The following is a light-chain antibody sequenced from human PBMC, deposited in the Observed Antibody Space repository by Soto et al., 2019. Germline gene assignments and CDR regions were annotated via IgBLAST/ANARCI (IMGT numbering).Light chain of an antibody. CDR2: AAS. Sequence: IHLTHSPAVLSSSVLYRVTITCLASQGISSYLAWYQQKPGKAPKLLIYAASTLQSGVPSRSSGSGSGTEFTLTISSLQPEDFATYYCQQLNSYPLTFGGGTKVDIK. V-gene: IGKV1-9*01. CDR1: QGISSY. J-gene: IGKJ4*01. CDR3: QQLNSYPLT.